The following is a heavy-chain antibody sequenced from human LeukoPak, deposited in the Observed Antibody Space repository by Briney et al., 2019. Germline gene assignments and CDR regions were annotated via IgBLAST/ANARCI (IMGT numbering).Heavy chain of an antibody. CDR3: AKGRNYDFWSGYYFDY. J-gene: IGHJ4*02. CDR1: GFTFSSYS. D-gene: IGHD3-3*01. V-gene: IGHV3-21*01. CDR2: ISSSSSYI. Sequence: GGSLRLSCAASGFTFSSYSMNWVRQAPGKGLEWVSSISSSSSYIYYADSVKGRFTISRDNSKNTLYLQMNSLRAEDTAVYYCAKGRNYDFWSGYYFDYWGQGTLVTVSS.